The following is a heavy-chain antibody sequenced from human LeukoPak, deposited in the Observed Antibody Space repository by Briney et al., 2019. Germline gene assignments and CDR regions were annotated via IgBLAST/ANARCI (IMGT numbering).Heavy chain of an antibody. J-gene: IGHJ4*02. D-gene: IGHD3-10*01. V-gene: IGHV3-74*01. Sequence: GGSLRLSCAASGFTFSSNWMHWVRQGPGKGLVWVSRINSDGSSTSYADSVKGRFTISRDNAKNTLYLQMNSLRAEDTAVYYCATYYYGSGSSTKVDYWGQGTLVTVSS. CDR2: INSDGSST. CDR3: ATYYYGSGSSTKVDY. CDR1: GFTFSSNW.